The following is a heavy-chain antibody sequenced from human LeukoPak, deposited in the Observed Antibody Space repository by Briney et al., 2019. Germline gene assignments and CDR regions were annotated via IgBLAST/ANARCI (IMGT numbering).Heavy chain of an antibody. CDR1: GYSIRSGYY. CDR3: ARSPDYFYHMDV. Sequence: SETLSLTCGVSGYSIRSGYYWGCIWQVPGKGLEWIATIYHSGSTYYNPSLKSRVTISVDTGKNQFSLKVSSVTAADTAVYYCARSPDYFYHMDVWGKGTTVTVSS. J-gene: IGHJ6*03. CDR2: IYHSGST. V-gene: IGHV4-38-2*01.